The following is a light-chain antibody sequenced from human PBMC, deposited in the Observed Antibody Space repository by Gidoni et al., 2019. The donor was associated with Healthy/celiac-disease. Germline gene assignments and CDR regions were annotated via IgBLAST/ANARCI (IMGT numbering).Light chain of an antibody. CDR1: QSISSW. CDR3: QQYNSYPLT. V-gene: IGKV1-5*03. Sequence: DIQMTQSPSTLSASVGDRVTITCRASQSISSWLAWYQQKPGKAPKLLISKASSLESGVPSRFRGSGSGTEFTLTISSLQPYDFATYYCQQYNSYPLTFGGGTKVEIK. CDR2: KAS. J-gene: IGKJ4*01.